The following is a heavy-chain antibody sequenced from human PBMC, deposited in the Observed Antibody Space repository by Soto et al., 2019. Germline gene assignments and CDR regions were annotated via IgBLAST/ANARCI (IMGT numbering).Heavy chain of an antibody. J-gene: IGHJ4*02. Sequence: EVQLVESGGGLVKPGESLRLSCAASGFTFSSYSMNWVRQAPGKGLEWVSSISSSSSYIYYGDSVKGRFTISRDNAKNSLYLQMNSLRAEDTTVYYCARGLPDGSGQYCDYWGQGTLVTVSS. CDR3: ARGLPDGSGQYCDY. CDR1: GFTFSSYS. D-gene: IGHD3-10*01. V-gene: IGHV3-21*01. CDR2: ISSSSSYI.